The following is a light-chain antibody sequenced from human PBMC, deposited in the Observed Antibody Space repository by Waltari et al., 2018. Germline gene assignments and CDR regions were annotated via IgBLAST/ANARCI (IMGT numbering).Light chain of an antibody. CDR3: QQYGSSPYT. J-gene: IGKJ2*01. CDR2: DAT. V-gene: IGKV3-20*01. CDR1: QRVSVNS. Sequence: EVVLTQSPGILSLSPGDRANLSCRASQRVSVNSLAWYQHNPGQAPRLLIYDATMRATAIPDRFSGSVSGTDFTLVITRLEPEDFGVYYCQQYGSSPYTFGQGTKLQIK.